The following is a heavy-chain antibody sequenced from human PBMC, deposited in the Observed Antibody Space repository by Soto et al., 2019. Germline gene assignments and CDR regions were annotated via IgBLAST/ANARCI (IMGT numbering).Heavy chain of an antibody. Sequence: PSETLSLTCTVSGGSISIYYWSWIRQPPGKGLEWIGYIYYSGSTNYNPSLKSRVTISVDTSKNQFSLKLSSVTAADTAVYYCASTSLGELSSFDYWGQGTLVTVSS. CDR1: GGSISIYY. CDR2: IYYSGST. CDR3: ASTSLGELSSFDY. J-gene: IGHJ4*02. V-gene: IGHV4-59*08. D-gene: IGHD3-16*02.